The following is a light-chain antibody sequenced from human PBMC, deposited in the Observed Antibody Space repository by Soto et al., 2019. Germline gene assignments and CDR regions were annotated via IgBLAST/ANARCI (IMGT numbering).Light chain of an antibody. Sequence: QSVLTQSPSASASLGASVKLTCTLSSGHSSYAIAWHQQQPEKGPRYLMKLNSDGNHSKGDGIPDRFSGSSSGAERYLTISSLQSEDEADYYCQTWGTGTRGVFGGGTKLTVL. V-gene: IGLV4-69*01. CDR3: QTWGTGTRGV. J-gene: IGLJ3*02. CDR2: LNSDGNH. CDR1: SGHSSYA.